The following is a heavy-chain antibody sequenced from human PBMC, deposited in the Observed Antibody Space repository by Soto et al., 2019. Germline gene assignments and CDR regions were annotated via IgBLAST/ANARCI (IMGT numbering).Heavy chain of an antibody. CDR1: GFTFSDHY. V-gene: IGHV3-72*01. J-gene: IGHJ3*02. Sequence: GGSLRLSCAASGFTFSDHYMDWVRQAPGKGLEWVGRTRNKANSYTTEYAASVKGRFTISRDDSKNSLYLQMNSLKTEDTAVYYCARLLIVGATRSFDIWGQGTMVTVSS. D-gene: IGHD1-26*01. CDR3: ARLLIVGATRSFDI. CDR2: TRNKANSYTT.